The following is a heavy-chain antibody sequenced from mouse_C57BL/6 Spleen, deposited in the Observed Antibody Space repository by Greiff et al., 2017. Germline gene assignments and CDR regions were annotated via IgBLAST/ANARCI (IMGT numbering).Heavy chain of an antibody. CDR1: GYTFTDYY. Sequence: QVQLQQSGAELVRPGASVKLSCKASGYTFTDYYINWVKQRPGQGLEWIARIYPGSGNTYYNEKFKGKATLTAEKSSSTAYMQLSSLTSEDSAVYFWAREGDGYYRDFDVWGTGTTVTVSS. CDR3: AREGDGYYRDFDV. D-gene: IGHD2-3*01. V-gene: IGHV1-76*01. J-gene: IGHJ1*03. CDR2: IYPGSGNT.